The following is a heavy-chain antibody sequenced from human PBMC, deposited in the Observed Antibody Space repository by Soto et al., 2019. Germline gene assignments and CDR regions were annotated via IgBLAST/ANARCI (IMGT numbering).Heavy chain of an antibody. CDR1: GSPITGDY. D-gene: IGHD2-2*01. J-gene: IGHJ5*02. V-gene: IGHV4-59*01. Sequence: TSATLSLTCTVSGSPITGDYWGWIRQPPGKALEHIGHIYYTGSTRYNPSLTSRVTISLNTSREQFSLKLTSVTAADTAVYYCARGRHCTRTSCCGFHYIWFEPWGQGTRVTVAS. CDR2: IYYTGST. CDR3: ARGRHCTRTSCCGFHYIWFEP.